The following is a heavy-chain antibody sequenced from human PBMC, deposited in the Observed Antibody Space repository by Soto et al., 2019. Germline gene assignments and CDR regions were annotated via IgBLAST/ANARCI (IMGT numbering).Heavy chain of an antibody. D-gene: IGHD2-15*01. CDR2: ISYDGSNK. CDR1: GFTFSSYG. CDR3: AKDRIRYCSGGSCYLFDY. Sequence: PGGSLRLSCAASGFTFSSYGMHWVRQAPGKGLEWVAVISYDGSNKYYADSVKGRFTISRDNSKNTLYLQMNSLRAEDTAVYYCAKDRIRYCSGGSCYLFDYWGQGTLVTVSS. V-gene: IGHV3-30*18. J-gene: IGHJ4*02.